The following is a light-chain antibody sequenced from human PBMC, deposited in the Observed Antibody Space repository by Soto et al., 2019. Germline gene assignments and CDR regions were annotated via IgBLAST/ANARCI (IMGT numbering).Light chain of an antibody. V-gene: IGKV3-11*01. CDR2: DAS. CDR1: QSVSSY. J-gene: IGKJ1*01. CDR3: QQYGMSPWT. Sequence: EIVLTQSPATLSLSPGERATLSCRASQSVSSYLAWYQQKPGQAPRLLIYDASNRATGIPARFSGSGSGTDFTLTISSLEPEDFAVYYCQQYGMSPWTFGQGTKVEI.